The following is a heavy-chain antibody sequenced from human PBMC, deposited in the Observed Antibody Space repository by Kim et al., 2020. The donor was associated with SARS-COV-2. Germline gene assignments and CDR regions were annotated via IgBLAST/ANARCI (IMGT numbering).Heavy chain of an antibody. CDR1: GYTFTSYN. D-gene: IGHD2-2*01. CDR3: ARRYCSSSSCYWTSGY. Sequence: ASVKVSCKASGYTFTSYNFNWVRQAPGQGLEWMGWINTNTGDPTYAQGFTGRFVFSLDTSVSTAYLQITSLKAEDTAVYYCARRYCSSSSCYWTSGYWGQGTLAT. V-gene: IGHV7-4-1*02. J-gene: IGHJ4*02. CDR2: INTNTGDP.